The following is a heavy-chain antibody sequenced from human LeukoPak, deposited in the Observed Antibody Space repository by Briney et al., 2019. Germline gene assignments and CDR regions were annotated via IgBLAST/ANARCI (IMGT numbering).Heavy chain of an antibody. CDR2: INPNSGGT. D-gene: IGHD1-7*01. CDR3: ARVMGSPTGTTDY. J-gene: IGHJ4*02. CDR1: GYTFTGYY. Sequence: ASVKVSCKASGYTFTGYYMHWVRQAPGQGLEGMGWINPNSGGTNYAQKFQGRVTMTRDTSISTAYMELSRLRSDDTAVYYCARVMGSPTGTTDYWGQETLVTVSS. V-gene: IGHV1-2*02.